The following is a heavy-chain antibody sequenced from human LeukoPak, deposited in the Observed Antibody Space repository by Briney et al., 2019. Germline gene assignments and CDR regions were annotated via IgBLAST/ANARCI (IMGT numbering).Heavy chain of an antibody. J-gene: IGHJ4*02. Sequence: PGGSLRLSCTASGFTFSSYAVSWVRQAPGKGLEWVSVISGSGGSTYYADSVKGRFTISRDNSKNTLYLQLNSLRAEDTAVYYCAKDLIMGTIGDFDYWGQGTLVTVSS. CDR1: GFTFSSYA. CDR2: ISGSGGST. CDR3: AKDLIMGTIGDFDY. V-gene: IGHV3-23*01. D-gene: IGHD4-17*01.